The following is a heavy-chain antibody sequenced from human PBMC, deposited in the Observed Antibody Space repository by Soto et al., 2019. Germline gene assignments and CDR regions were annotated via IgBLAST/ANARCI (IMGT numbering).Heavy chain of an antibody. D-gene: IGHD2-21*02. Sequence: PPETLSLTCTVSGGSVSSASYYWTWIRQPPGRGLEWIGYIYDSGRTNYNPSLKSRVTMSLDTSENQVSLELSSVTAADTAVYYCVKDPVSGGSGGAWFDYWGQGTLVTVSS. J-gene: IGHJ4*02. CDR1: GGSVSSASYY. V-gene: IGHV4-61*01. CDR2: IYDSGRT. CDR3: VKDPVSGGSGGAWFDY.